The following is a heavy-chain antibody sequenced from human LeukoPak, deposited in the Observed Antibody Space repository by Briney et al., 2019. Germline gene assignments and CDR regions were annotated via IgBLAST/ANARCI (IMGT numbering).Heavy chain of an antibody. Sequence: ASVKVSCKASGYTFTSYDINWVRQATGQGLEWMGWMNPNSGNTGYAQKFQGRVTMTRNTSISTAYMELSRLRSEDTAVYYCARGSQDGSSWRRYWFDPWGQGTLVTVSS. D-gene: IGHD6-13*01. CDR1: GYTFTSYD. V-gene: IGHV1-8*01. J-gene: IGHJ5*02. CDR2: MNPNSGNT. CDR3: ARGSQDGSSWRRYWFDP.